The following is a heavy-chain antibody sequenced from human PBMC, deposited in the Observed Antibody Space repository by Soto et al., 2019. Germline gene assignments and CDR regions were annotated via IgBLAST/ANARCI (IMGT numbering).Heavy chain of an antibody. J-gene: IGHJ5*02. CDR3: ARGAATVTPGWFDP. CDR1: GYSISSGYY. D-gene: IGHD4-17*01. Sequence: SETLSLTCAVSGYSISSGYYWGWIRQTPGKGLEWIASIYHSGSTYYNPSLKSRVTVSVDTSKNQFSLKLTSVTAADTAVYYCARGAATVTPGWFDPWGQGIMVTVSS. V-gene: IGHV4-38-2*01. CDR2: IYHSGST.